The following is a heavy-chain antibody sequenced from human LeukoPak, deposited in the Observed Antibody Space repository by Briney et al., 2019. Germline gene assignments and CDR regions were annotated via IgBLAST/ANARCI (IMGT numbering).Heavy chain of an antibody. V-gene: IGHV3-74*01. CDR2: INSDGSST. J-gene: IGHJ4*02. CDR3: AKDGNSRGYYFDY. D-gene: IGHD3-10*01. CDR1: GFTLSSYW. Sequence: GGTLRLPCAASGFTLSSYWMHWVRQAPGKGLVWVSRINSDGSSTSYADSQKGRFTISRDNAKNTLSLQMKSLRAEDTAVYYCAKDGNSRGYYFDYWGQGTLVTVSS.